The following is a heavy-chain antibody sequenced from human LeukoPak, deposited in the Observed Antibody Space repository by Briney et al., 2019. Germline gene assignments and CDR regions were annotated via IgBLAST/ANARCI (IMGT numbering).Heavy chain of an antibody. CDR3: ATLEVVTATHSLDY. CDR2: ISSSSSSYT. Sequence: GGSLRLSCAASGFTFSDYYMSWIRQAPGKGLEWVSYISSSSSSYTNYADSMKGRFTISRDNAKNSLYLQMNSLRAEDTAVYYCATLEVVTATHSLDYWGQGTLVTVSS. J-gene: IGHJ4*02. V-gene: IGHV3-11*03. D-gene: IGHD2-21*02. CDR1: GFTFSDYY.